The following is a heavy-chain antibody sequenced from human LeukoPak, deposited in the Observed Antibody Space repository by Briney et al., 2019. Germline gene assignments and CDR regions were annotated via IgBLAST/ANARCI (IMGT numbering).Heavy chain of an antibody. CDR2: ISGSGGST. D-gene: IGHD6-13*01. CDR1: GFTFSSYA. V-gene: IGHV3-23*01. CDR3: ARSLPYGTTWYGRSDF. Sequence: GGSLRLSCAASGFTFSSYAMSWVRQAPGKGLEWVSAISGSGGSTYYADSVKGRFTISRDNAMNSLCLQMNSLRAEDTAIYYCARSLPYGTTWYGRSDFWGQGTLVTVSS. J-gene: IGHJ4*02.